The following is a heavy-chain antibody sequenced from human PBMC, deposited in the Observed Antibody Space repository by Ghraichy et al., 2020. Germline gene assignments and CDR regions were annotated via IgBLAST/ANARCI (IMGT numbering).Heavy chain of an antibody. CDR1: GGSISSFF. Sequence: SQTLSLTCAVSGGSISSFFWSWIRQPPGKGLEWIGYIFYNGSTNYNPSLKSRVTISLDTSKNQFSLKLTSVTAADTAVYYCARERRYYYYMDVWGKGTTVTVSS. J-gene: IGHJ6*03. CDR2: IFYNGST. CDR3: ARERRYYYYMDV. V-gene: IGHV4-59*01.